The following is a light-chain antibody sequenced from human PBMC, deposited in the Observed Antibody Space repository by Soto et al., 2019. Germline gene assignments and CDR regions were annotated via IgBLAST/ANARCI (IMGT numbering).Light chain of an antibody. V-gene: IGKV3-20*01. CDR2: DAS. Sequence: PGERATLSCRASQRVSSYLAWYQQKPGQAPRLLIYDASNRATGIPDRFSGSGSGTDFTLTIDRLESEDFAVYFCQQYGDLPWTFGQGTKVDI. CDR1: QRVSSY. CDR3: QQYGDLPWT. J-gene: IGKJ1*01.